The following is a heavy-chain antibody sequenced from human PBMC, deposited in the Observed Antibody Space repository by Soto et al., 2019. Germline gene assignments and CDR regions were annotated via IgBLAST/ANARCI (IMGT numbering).Heavy chain of an antibody. J-gene: IGHJ6*02. Sequence: QLQLQESGPGLVKPSETLSLTCTVSGGSISSGNYYWGWIRQPPGKGLEWIGTIYSSGSSYYNPSLKSRVTIXADXSXSQFSLKVISATAADTAVYYCARRGFYGDYPSGMDVWGQGTTVTVSS. CDR2: IYSSGSS. CDR3: ARRGFYGDYPSGMDV. CDR1: GGSISSGNYY. D-gene: IGHD4-17*01. V-gene: IGHV4-39*01.